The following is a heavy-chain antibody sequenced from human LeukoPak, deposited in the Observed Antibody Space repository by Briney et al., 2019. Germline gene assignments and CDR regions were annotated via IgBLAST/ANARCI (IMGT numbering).Heavy chain of an antibody. D-gene: IGHD3-16*01. V-gene: IGHV4-38-2*01. Sequence: SETLSLTCAVSGYSISNGFYWGWIRQPPGKGLEYIGSIHHSGATYYNPSLKSRLTISVDTSKNQCSLKLSSVTAADTAMYYCAREYDYVWIFWGQGTLVTVSS. CDR1: GYSISNGFY. CDR2: IHHSGAT. CDR3: AREYDYVWIF. J-gene: IGHJ4*02.